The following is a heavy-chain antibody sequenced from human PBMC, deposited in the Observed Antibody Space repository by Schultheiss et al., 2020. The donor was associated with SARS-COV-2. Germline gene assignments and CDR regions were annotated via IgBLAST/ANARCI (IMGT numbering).Heavy chain of an antibody. D-gene: IGHD6-13*01. CDR3: ARDRGQQVV. Sequence: GESLKISCAASGFTFSSYAMSWVRQAPGKGLVWVSRINSDGSSTSYADSVKGRFTISRDNSKNTLYLQMNSLRAEDTAVYYCARDRGQQVVWGQGTLVTVSS. CDR2: INSDGSST. J-gene: IGHJ4*02. V-gene: IGHV3-74*01. CDR1: GFTFSSYA.